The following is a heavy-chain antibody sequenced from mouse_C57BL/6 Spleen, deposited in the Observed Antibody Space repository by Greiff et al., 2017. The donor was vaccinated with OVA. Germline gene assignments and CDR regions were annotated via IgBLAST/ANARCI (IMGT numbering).Heavy chain of an antibody. CDR1: GYTFTSYW. Sequence: QVQLQQPGAELVRPGSSVKLSCKASGYTFTSYWMDWVKQRPGQGLEWIGNIYPSDSETHYNQKFKDKATLTVDKSSSTAYMQLSSLTSEDSAVYYCARKEEYYFDYWGQGTTLTVSS. CDR3: ARKEEYYFDY. J-gene: IGHJ2*01. CDR2: IYPSDSET. V-gene: IGHV1-61*01.